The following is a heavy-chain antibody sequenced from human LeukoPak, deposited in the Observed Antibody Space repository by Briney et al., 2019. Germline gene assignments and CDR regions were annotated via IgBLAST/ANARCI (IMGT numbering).Heavy chain of an antibody. CDR3: ARGKYGGYFIDY. CDR2: IKPDGSDT. J-gene: IGHJ4*02. CDR1: GFTFTTHW. Sequence: GGSLRLSCGASGFTFTTHWIHWVRQAPGKGLVWVSRIKPDGSDTNYADSVKGRFTISRDNPKNTVYLQMNSLRAEDTAVYYCARGKYGGYFIDYWGQGTLVTVSS. D-gene: IGHD5-12*01. V-gene: IGHV3-74*01.